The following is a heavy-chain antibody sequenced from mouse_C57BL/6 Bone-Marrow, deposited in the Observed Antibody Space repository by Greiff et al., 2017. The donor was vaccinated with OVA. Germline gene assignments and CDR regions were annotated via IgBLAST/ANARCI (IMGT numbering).Heavy chain of an antibody. CDR2: IHPNSGST. CDR1: GYTFTSYW. CDR3: ARRGYYPYAMDY. J-gene: IGHJ4*01. V-gene: IGHV1-64*01. Sequence: QVQLQQPGAELVKPGASVKLSCKASGYTFTSYWMQWVKQRPGQGLEWIGMIHPNSGSTNYNEKFKSKATLTVDKSSSTAYMQLSSLTSEDSAVYYCARRGYYPYAMDYWGQGTSVTVSS. D-gene: IGHD1-1*01.